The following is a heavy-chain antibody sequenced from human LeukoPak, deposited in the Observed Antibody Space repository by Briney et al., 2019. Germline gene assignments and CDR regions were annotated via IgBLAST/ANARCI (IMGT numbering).Heavy chain of an antibody. Sequence: GGSLRLSCAASGFTFSSYAMSWVRQAPGKRLEWVSAISGSGGSTYYADSVKGRFTISRDNSKNTLYLQMNSLRAEDTAVYYCAKDGRYSGRAYYFDYWGQGTLVTVSS. CDR2: ISGSGGST. CDR1: GFTFSSYA. CDR3: AKDGRYSGRAYYFDY. D-gene: IGHD2-21*01. J-gene: IGHJ4*02. V-gene: IGHV3-23*01.